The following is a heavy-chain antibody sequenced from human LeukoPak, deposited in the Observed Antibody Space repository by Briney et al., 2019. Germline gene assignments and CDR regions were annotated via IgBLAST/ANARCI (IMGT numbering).Heavy chain of an antibody. CDR3: ARGPVVGDLTNARYFQH. V-gene: IGHV4-34*01. CDR1: GGSFSGYY. D-gene: IGHD2-2*01. CDR2: INHSGST. J-gene: IGHJ1*01. Sequence: KPSETLSLTCAVYGGSFSGYYWSWIRQPPGKGLEWIGEINHSGSTNYNPSLKSRVTISVDTSKNQFSLKLSSVTAADTAVYYCARGPVVGDLTNARYFQHWGQGTLVTVSS.